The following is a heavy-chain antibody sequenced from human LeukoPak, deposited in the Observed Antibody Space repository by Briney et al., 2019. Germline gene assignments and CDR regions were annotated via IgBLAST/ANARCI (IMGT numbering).Heavy chain of an antibody. J-gene: IGHJ6*03. Sequence: ASVKVSCKASGGTFSSYAISWVRQAPGQGLEWMGGIIPIFGTANYAQKFQGRVTITADESTSTAYMELSSLRSEDTAVYYCARAAYYYGSGSYYNYYYYYMDVWGKGTTVTVSS. V-gene: IGHV1-69*13. CDR2: IIPIFGTA. CDR3: ARAAYYYGSGSYYNYYYYYMDV. CDR1: GGTFSSYA. D-gene: IGHD3-10*01.